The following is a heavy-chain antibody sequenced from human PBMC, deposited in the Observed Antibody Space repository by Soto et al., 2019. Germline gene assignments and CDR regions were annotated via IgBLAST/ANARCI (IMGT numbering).Heavy chain of an antibody. CDR2: ISAYNGNT. CDR1: CYTFTSYG. D-gene: IGHD2-2*01. V-gene: IGHV1-18*04. Sequence: ASVKIFCKASCYTFTSYGISWVRQNPGQGLEWMGWISAYNGNTNYAQKLQGRVTMTTDTSTSTAYMELRSLRSDDTAVYYCARQGVVVPAATPYYYYYGMDVWGQGTAVTVSS. J-gene: IGHJ6*02. CDR3: ARQGVVVPAATPYYYYYGMDV.